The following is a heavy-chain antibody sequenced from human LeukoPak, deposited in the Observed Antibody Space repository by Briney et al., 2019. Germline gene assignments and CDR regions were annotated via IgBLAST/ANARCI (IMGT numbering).Heavy chain of an antibody. D-gene: IGHD4-17*01. Sequence: GGSLRLSCAASEFTLSSNFMHWVRQAPGKGLVWVSRINLDGSNTISADSVEGRFTVSRDNAKNTLYLQMNVLRVEDTAVYYCARAVRWDGDLDYWGQGTLVTVSS. V-gene: IGHV3-74*01. J-gene: IGHJ4*02. CDR3: ARAVRWDGDLDY. CDR2: INLDGSNT. CDR1: EFTLSSNF.